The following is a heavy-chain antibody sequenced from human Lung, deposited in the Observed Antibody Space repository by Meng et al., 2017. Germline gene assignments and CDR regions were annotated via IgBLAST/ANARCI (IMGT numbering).Heavy chain of an antibody. CDR1: GFTFNTYA. V-gene: IGHV3-30*01. J-gene: IGHJ2*01. Sequence: QGERGGSGGGVVQPGGSLRLSWAASGFTFNTYAMHWVRQAPGKGLEWVSLMSFDGAQIYYSDSVRGRFTISRDNSKNTLYLQMNSLRAEDTAVYYCARDKPPNDVWGRGTLVTVSS. CDR2: MSFDGAQI. CDR3: ARDKPPNDV.